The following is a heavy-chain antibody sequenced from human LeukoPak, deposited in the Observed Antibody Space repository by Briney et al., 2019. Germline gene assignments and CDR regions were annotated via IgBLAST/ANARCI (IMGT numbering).Heavy chain of an antibody. CDR1: GYTFTSYD. CDR3: ARDLEYLYPGGAFDI. D-gene: IGHD3-16*01. CDR2: INPNSGGT. V-gene: IGHV1-2*02. J-gene: IGHJ3*02. Sequence: ASVKVSCKASGYTFTSYDINWVRQATGQGLEWMGWINPNSGGTNYAQKFQGGVTMTRDTSISTAYMELSRLRSDDTAVYYCARDLEYLYPGGAFDIWGQGTMVTVSS.